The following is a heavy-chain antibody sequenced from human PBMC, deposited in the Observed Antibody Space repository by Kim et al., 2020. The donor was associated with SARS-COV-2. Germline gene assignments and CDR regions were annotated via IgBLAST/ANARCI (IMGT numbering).Heavy chain of an antibody. CDR2: ISYDGSNK. CDR3: AKVSQKYSGYDYVRLIDY. J-gene: IGHJ4*02. D-gene: IGHD5-12*01. V-gene: IGHV3-30*18. CDR1: GFTFSSYG. Sequence: GGSLRLSCAASGFTFSSYGMHWVRQAPGKGLEWVAVISYDGSNKYYADSVKGRFTISRDNSKNTLYLQMNSLRAEDTAVYYCAKVSQKYSGYDYVRLIDYWGQGTLVTVSS.